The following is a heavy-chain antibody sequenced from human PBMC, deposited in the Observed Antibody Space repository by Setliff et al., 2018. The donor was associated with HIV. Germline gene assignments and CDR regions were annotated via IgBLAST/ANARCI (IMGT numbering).Heavy chain of an antibody. J-gene: IGHJ3*02. Sequence: KPSETLSLTCAVYSGSFSGYYWSWIRQPPGKGLEWIGEINHSGSTNYNPSLKSRVTISVDTSKNQFSLKLSSVTAADTAVYHCARRNSGWYDAFDIWGQGTMVTVSS. CDR1: SGSFSGYY. CDR2: INHSGST. D-gene: IGHD6-19*01. V-gene: IGHV4-34*01. CDR3: ARRNSGWYDAFDI.